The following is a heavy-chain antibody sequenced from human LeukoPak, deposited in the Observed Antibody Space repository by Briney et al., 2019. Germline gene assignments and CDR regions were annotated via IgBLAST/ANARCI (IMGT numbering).Heavy chain of an antibody. J-gene: IGHJ5*02. V-gene: IGHV3-48*02. CDR1: GFTFSSYS. CDR3: AGMYSSGWYASSGWFDP. Sequence: GGSLRLSCAASGFTFSSYSMNWVRQAPGKGLEWASYISSSSSTIYYADSVKGRFTISRDNAKNSLYLQMNSLRDEDTAVYYCAGMYSSGWYASSGWFDPWGQGTLVTVSS. CDR2: ISSSSSTI. D-gene: IGHD6-19*01.